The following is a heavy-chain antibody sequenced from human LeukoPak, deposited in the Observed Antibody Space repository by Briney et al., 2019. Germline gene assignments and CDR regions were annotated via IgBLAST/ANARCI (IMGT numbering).Heavy chain of an antibody. V-gene: IGHV3-33*01. Sequence: QPGGSLSLSCAASGFIFGSYGMHWVRQAPGKGLEWVAAIWYDGSNKYYADSVKGRFSISRDNSNNTLSLHLNSLRVDDTAFYYCVRGNWGSVASDYWSQGTLVTVSS. D-gene: IGHD7-27*01. CDR3: VRGNWGSVASDY. J-gene: IGHJ4*02. CDR1: GFIFGSYG. CDR2: IWYDGSNK.